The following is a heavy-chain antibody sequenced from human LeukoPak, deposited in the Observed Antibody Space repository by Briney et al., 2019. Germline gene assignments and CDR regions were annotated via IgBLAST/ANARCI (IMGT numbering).Heavy chain of an antibody. CDR3: ARNPAMVRGVQYYFDY. CDR1: GGSISSSSYY. J-gene: IGHJ4*02. Sequence: SETLSLTCTVSGGSISSSSYYWGWIRQPPGKGPEWIGSIYYSGSTYYNPSLKSRVTISVDTSKNQFSLKLSSVTAADTAVYYCARNPAMVRGVQYYFDYWGQGTLVTVSS. CDR2: IYYSGST. D-gene: IGHD3-10*01. V-gene: IGHV4-39*07.